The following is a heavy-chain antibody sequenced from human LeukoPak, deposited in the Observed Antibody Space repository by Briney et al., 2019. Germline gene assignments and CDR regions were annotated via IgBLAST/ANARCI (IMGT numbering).Heavy chain of an antibody. CDR1: GGSISSSSYY. V-gene: IGHV4-39*07. CDR3: ARATLVGVVVAARSRYFDY. Sequence: SETLSLTCTVSGGSISSSSYYWGWIRQPPGKGLEWIGSIYYSGSTYYNPSLKSRVTISVDTSKNQFSLKLSSVTAADTAVYYCARATLVGVVVAARSRYFDYWGQGTLVTVSS. J-gene: IGHJ4*02. D-gene: IGHD2-15*01. CDR2: IYYSGST.